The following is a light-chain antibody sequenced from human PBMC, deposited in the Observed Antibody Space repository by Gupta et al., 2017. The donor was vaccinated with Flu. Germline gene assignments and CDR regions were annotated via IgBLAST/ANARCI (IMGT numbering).Light chain of an antibody. V-gene: IGKV2-30*01. Sequence: EVVMTQPPLSRPVAFGQPAPISSRSSQSLVYSDGNSVLHWFQQRPGQSPRRLIYLVSHRDSGVPDRFNGSGSGTDFTLEISKVEAEDVGVYFCMQGARWPWAFGQGTKVEIK. CDR2: LVS. CDR1: QSLVYSDGNSV. J-gene: IGKJ1*01. CDR3: MQGARWPWA.